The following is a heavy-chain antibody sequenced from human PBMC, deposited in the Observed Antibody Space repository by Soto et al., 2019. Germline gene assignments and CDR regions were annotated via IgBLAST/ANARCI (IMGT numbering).Heavy chain of an antibody. CDR3: ARGRGSGWPTPFDY. J-gene: IGHJ4*02. CDR1: GGSFSGYY. CDR2: INHSGST. Sequence: SETLSLTCAVYGGSFSGYYWSWIRQPPGKGLEWIGEINHSGSTNYNPSLKSRVTISVDTSKNQFSLKLSSVTAADTAVYYCARGRGSGWPTPFDYWGQGTLVTVSS. V-gene: IGHV4-34*01. D-gene: IGHD6-19*01.